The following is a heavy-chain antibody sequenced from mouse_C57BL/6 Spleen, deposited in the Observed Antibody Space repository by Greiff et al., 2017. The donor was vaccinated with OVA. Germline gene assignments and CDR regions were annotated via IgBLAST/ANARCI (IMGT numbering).Heavy chain of an antibody. CDR3: ARPYDYYYAMDY. Sequence: VQLQQSGAELVKPGASVKMSCKASGYTFTSYWITWVKQRPGQGLEWIGDIYPGSGSTNYNEKFKSKATLTVDTSSSTAYMQLSSLTSEDSAVYYCARPYDYYYAMDYWGQGTSVTVSS. J-gene: IGHJ4*01. D-gene: IGHD2-4*01. CDR2: IYPGSGST. CDR1: GYTFTSYW. V-gene: IGHV1-55*01.